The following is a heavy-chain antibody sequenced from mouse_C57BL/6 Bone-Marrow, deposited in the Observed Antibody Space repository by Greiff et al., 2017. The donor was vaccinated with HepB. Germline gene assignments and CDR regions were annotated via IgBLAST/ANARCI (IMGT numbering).Heavy chain of an antibody. CDR2: IRNKANGYTT. V-gene: IGHV7-3*01. D-gene: IGHD4-1*02. CDR3: ARSNWDVEELVAY. J-gene: IGHJ3*01. Sequence: EVQLVESGGGLVQPGGSLSLSCAASGFTFTDYYMSWVRQPPGKALEWLGFIRNKANGYTTEYSASVKGRFTISRDNSQSILYLQMNALRAEDSATYYCARSNWDVEELVAYWGQGTLVTVSA. CDR1: GFTFTDYY.